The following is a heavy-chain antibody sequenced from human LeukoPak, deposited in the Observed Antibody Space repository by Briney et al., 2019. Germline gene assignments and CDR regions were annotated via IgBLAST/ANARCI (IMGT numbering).Heavy chain of an antibody. CDR1: GGSISSYY. CDR3: ARSGYSSPVGRFDP. D-gene: IGHD6-13*01. CDR2: IYYSGST. Sequence: SETLSLTCTVSGGSISSYYWSWIRQPPGKGLEWIGYIYYSGSTNYNPSLKSRVTISVDTSKNQFSLKLSSVTAADTAVYYCARSGYSSPVGRFDPWGQGTLVTVSS. J-gene: IGHJ5*02. V-gene: IGHV4-59*01.